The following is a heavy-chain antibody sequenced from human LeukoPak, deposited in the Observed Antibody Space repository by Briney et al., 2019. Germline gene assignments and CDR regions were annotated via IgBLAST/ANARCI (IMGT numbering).Heavy chain of an antibody. CDR3: ARLTGGYYDILTGYYRVVLNYFDY. V-gene: IGHV4-38-2*02. CDR1: GYSFSSGYF. CDR2: FYHSGIT. Sequence: SETLSLTCTVSGYSFSSGYFWGWIRQPPGKGLEWIGSFYHSGITYYNPSLKSRVTISVDTSKNQFSLKLSSVTAADTAVYYCARLTGGYYDILTGYYRVVLNYFDYWGQGTLVTVSS. D-gene: IGHD3-9*01. J-gene: IGHJ4*02.